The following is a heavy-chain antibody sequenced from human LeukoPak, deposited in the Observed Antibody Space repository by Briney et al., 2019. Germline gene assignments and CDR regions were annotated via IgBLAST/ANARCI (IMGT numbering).Heavy chain of an antibody. Sequence: GESLKISCKGSGYSFTNYWIGWVRQMPGKGLEWMGIIYPDDSDTRYSPSFQGQVTISADKSISTAYLQWSSLKVSDTAMYYCARIRPGTNYAFDIWGQGTMVTVSS. CDR3: ARIRPGTNYAFDI. V-gene: IGHV5-51*01. CDR2: IYPDDSDT. D-gene: IGHD1-14*01. CDR1: GYSFTNYW. J-gene: IGHJ3*02.